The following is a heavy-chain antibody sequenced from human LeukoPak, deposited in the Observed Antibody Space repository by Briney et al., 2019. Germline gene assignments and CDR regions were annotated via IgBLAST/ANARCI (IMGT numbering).Heavy chain of an antibody. D-gene: IGHD6-19*01. CDR2: MSGNGGTT. V-gene: IGHV3-23*01. J-gene: IGHJ4*02. CDR3: ARWNSGWEFDY. Sequence: GGSPRLSCAASGFIFSSYAMSWVRQAPGQGLEWVSGMSGNGGTTYYADSVKGRFTISRDNSKSTLYLQMNNLRVEDTAVYYCARWNSGWEFDYWGQGTLVSVSS. CDR1: GFIFSSYA.